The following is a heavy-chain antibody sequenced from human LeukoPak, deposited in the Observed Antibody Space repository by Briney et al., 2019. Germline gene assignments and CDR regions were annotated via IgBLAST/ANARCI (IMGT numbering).Heavy chain of an antibody. Sequence: GGSLRLSCAASGFTFSSYSMNWVRQAPGKGLEWVSSISSSSSYIYHADSVKGRFTISRDNAKNSLYLQMNSLRAEDTAVYYCARGIAALGFDPWGQGTLVTVSS. CDR2: ISSSSSYI. J-gene: IGHJ5*02. V-gene: IGHV3-21*01. D-gene: IGHD6-6*01. CDR3: ARGIAALGFDP. CDR1: GFTFSSYS.